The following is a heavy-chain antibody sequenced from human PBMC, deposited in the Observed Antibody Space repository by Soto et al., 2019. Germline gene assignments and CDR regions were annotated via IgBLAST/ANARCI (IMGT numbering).Heavy chain of an antibody. CDR2: IYYSGST. J-gene: IGHJ3*02. CDR3: AHLRGYCSSTSCPRGAFDI. D-gene: IGHD2-2*01. Sequence: PLSLTCTVSGGSISSGGYYWSWIRQHPGKGLKWIGYIYYSGSTYYNPSLKSRVTISVDTSKNQFSLKLSSVTAADTAVYYCAHLRGYCSSTSCPRGAFDIWGQGTMVTVSS. V-gene: IGHV4-31*03. CDR1: GGSISSGGYY.